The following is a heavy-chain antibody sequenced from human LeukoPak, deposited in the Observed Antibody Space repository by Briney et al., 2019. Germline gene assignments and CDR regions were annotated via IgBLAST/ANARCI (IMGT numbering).Heavy chain of an antibody. V-gene: IGHV4-59*01. D-gene: IGHD3-22*01. CDR3: ARSAHYYYDSASFGVAFDV. J-gene: IGHJ3*01. CDR2: IFYTGST. Sequence: SETLSLTCTVSGGSLSSYYWSWVRQAPGKGLEWIGDIFYTGSTKYNPALTSRGTISLDTSKTQFSLKLSSVTAADTAMYYCARSAHYYYDSASFGVAFDVWGQWTMVTVS. CDR1: GGSLSSYY.